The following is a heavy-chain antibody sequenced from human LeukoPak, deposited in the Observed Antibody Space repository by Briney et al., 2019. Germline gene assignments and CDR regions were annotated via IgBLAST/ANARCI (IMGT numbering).Heavy chain of an antibody. Sequence: SETLSLTCTVSGGSISSDSYYWSWIRQPAGKGLEWIGRIYTSGSTNYNPPLKSRVTTSVYTSKNQFSLNLSSVTAADTAVFYCARTYRGYCSGGSCYSSIYYYYMDVWGKGTTVTVSS. J-gene: IGHJ6*03. CDR3: ARTYRGYCSGGSCYSSIYYYYMDV. CDR2: IYTSGST. V-gene: IGHV4-61*02. CDR1: GGSISSDSYY. D-gene: IGHD2-15*01.